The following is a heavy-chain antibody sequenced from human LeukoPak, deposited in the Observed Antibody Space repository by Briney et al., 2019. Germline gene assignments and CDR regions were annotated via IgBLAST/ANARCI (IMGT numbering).Heavy chain of an antibody. CDR2: ISSSSSYI. CDR1: GFTFSSYS. V-gene: IGHV3-21*01. Sequence: PGGSLRLSCAASGFTFSSYSMNWVRQAPGKGLEWVSSISSSSSYIYYADSVKGRFTISRDNAKNSLYLQMNSLRAEDTAVYYCAREADYGILTGYPGWFDPWGQGTLVTVSS. CDR3: AREADYGILTGYPGWFDP. J-gene: IGHJ5*02. D-gene: IGHD3-9*01.